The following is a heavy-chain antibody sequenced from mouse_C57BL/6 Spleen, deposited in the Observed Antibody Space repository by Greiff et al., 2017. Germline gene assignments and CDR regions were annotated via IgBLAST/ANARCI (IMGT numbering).Heavy chain of an antibody. CDR1: GFTFSNYW. J-gene: IGHJ3*01. CDR3: TIVITTVPWFAY. V-gene: IGHV6-3*01. CDR2: IRLKSDNYAT. D-gene: IGHD1-1*01. Sequence: EVKVEESGGGLVQPGGSMKLSCVASGFTFSNYWMNWVRQSPEKGLEWVAQIRLKSDNYATHYAESVKGRFTISRDDSKSSVYLQMNNLRAEDTGIYYCTIVITTVPWFAYWGQGTLVTVSA.